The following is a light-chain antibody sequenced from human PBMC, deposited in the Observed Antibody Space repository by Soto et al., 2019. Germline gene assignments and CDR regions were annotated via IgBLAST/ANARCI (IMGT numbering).Light chain of an antibody. CDR2: GAS. CDR1: QSVDSK. V-gene: IGKV3-20*01. CDR3: QQFSSYPLT. J-gene: IGKJ4*01. Sequence: EIVLTQSPGTLSVSPGERATLSCRASQSVDSKLAWYQQKPGQTPRLLIHGASSRATGIPDRFSGGGSGTDFTLTISRLEPEDFAVYYCQQFSSYPLTFGGGTKVDIK.